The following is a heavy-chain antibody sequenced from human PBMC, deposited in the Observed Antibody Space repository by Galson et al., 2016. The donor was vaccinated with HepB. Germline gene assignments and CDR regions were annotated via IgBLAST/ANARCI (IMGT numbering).Heavy chain of an antibody. V-gene: IGHV3-30*03. D-gene: IGHD3-22*01. J-gene: IGHJ1*01. CDR2: ISFHGVDQ. Sequence: SLRLSCAASGFTSSNYGMHWLRLAPGKGLEWVTTISFHGVDQFYADSVRGRFTISRDDSRNTVYLQMNNLRVEDTAVYYCATDSSKAYYDDEYFHNWGQGTLVTVSS. CDR1: GFTSSNYG. CDR3: ATDSSKAYYDDEYFHN.